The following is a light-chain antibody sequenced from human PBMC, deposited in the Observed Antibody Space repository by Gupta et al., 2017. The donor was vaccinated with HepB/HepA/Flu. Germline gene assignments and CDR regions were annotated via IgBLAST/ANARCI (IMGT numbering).Light chain of an antibody. Sequence: QSVLTQPPSASATPGQRVAFSCSGSSSNIGNNYVFWYQQFPGTAPKLLIHRTDLRSSGVPDRFSGSKSGTSASLAISGLRSEDEADYYCAVWDDTRSVWLFGGGTKVTVL. CDR2: RTD. CDR1: SSNIGNNY. J-gene: IGLJ3*02. V-gene: IGLV1-47*01. CDR3: AVWDDTRSVWL.